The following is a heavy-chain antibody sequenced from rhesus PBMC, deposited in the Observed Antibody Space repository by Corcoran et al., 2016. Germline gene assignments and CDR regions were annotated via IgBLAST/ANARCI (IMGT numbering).Heavy chain of an antibody. V-gene: IGHV1-111*02. Sequence: EVQLVQSGAEVKKPGASVTISCKASGYTFTDYYLHWVRQAPGKGLEWMGRVDPEDGEDIPAQKFQDRVTITADTSTDTAYMELSSLRSEDTAVYYCATDVLSGVIINFGYWGQGVLVTVSS. CDR3: ATDVLSGVIINFGY. CDR1: GYTFTDYY. D-gene: IGHD3-34*01. J-gene: IGHJ4*01. CDR2: VDPEDGED.